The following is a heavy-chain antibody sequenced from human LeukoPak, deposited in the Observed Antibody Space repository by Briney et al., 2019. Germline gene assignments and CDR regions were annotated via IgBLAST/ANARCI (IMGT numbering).Heavy chain of an antibody. V-gene: IGHV3-53*05. CDR1: GFTVSSNY. Sequence: GGSLRLSCAASGFTVSSNYMSWVRQAPGKGLEWVSVIYSGGSTYYADSVKGRFTISRDNSKNTLYLQMNSLRAEDTAVYYCARDQAPITMIVVVTTYYYYGMDVWGQGTTVTVSS. D-gene: IGHD3-22*01. CDR3: ARDQAPITMIVVVTTYYYYGMDV. J-gene: IGHJ6*02. CDR2: IYSGGST.